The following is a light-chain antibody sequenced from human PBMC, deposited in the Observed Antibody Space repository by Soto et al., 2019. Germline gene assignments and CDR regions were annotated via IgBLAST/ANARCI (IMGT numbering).Light chain of an antibody. CDR2: GAS. J-gene: IGKJ4*01. V-gene: IGKV3-15*01. CDR3: QQYNNWPLT. Sequence: EIVMTQSPATLSVSPGERATLSCRASQSVRSNSAWYQQKPGQAPRLLIYGASTRATGIPARFSGSGSGTEFTLTISSLQSEDFAVYYCQQYNNWPLTFGGGTKVEIK. CDR1: QSVRSN.